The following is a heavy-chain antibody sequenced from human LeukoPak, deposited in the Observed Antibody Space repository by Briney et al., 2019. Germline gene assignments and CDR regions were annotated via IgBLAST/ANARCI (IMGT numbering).Heavy chain of an antibody. Sequence: AGGSLRLSCAASGFTFSSYWMHWVRQAPGKGLEWVSSISSSGNYIYYADSVKGRFTISRDNAKNSLYLQMNSLRAEDTAVYYCARSGGGMDDYWGQGTLVTVSS. D-gene: IGHD3-16*01. V-gene: IGHV3-21*01. CDR3: ARSGGGMDDY. J-gene: IGHJ4*02. CDR2: ISSSGNYI. CDR1: GFTFSSYW.